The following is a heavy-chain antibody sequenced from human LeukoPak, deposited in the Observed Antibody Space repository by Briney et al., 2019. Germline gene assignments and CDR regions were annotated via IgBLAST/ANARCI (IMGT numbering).Heavy chain of an antibody. D-gene: IGHD3-16*01. CDR3: ARDGAEESGFAFDI. V-gene: IGHV4-34*01. J-gene: IGHJ3*02. Sequence: PSETLSLTCAVYGGSFSGYYWSWIRQPPGKGLEWIGEINHSGSTNYNPSLKSRVTMSVDTSKTQFSLKLSSVTPADTAVYYCARDGAEESGFAFDIWGQGTMVTVSS. CDR2: INHSGST. CDR1: GGSFSGYY.